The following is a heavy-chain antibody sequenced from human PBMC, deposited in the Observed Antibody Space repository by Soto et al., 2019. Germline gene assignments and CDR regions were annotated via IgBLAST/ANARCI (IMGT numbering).Heavy chain of an antibody. Sequence: ASVKVSCKASGYTFTSHGISWVRHAPGQALQWMASISAYNGNTNYAQKLQGRVTITTDTSTSTAYMELRSLRSDDTAVYYCARDTKSLLWFGEGFPPGNTWFDPWGQGVLATVSS. J-gene: IGHJ5*02. CDR1: GYTFTSHG. CDR3: ARDTKSLLWFGEGFPPGNTWFDP. V-gene: IGHV1-18*01. D-gene: IGHD3-10*01. CDR2: ISAYNGNT.